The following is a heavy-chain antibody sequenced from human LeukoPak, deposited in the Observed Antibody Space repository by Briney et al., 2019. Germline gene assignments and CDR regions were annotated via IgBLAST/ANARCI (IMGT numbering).Heavy chain of an antibody. CDR1: GGSFSGYY. CDR2: INHSGST. J-gene: IGHJ4*02. CDR3: ARGGIVVVPAAILYFDY. V-gene: IGHV4-34*01. D-gene: IGHD2-2*02. Sequence: SETLSLTCAVYGGSFSGYYWSWIRQPPGKGLECIGEINHSGSTNYNPSLKSRVTISVDTSKNQFSLKLSSVTAADTAVYYCARGGIVVVPAAILYFDYWGQGTLVTVSS.